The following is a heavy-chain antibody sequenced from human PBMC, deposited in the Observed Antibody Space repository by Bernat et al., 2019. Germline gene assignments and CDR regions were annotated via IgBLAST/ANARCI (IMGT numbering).Heavy chain of an antibody. CDR1: GYTFTSYG. CDR2: ISAYNGNT. J-gene: IGHJ4*02. V-gene: IGHV1-18*04. CDR3: ARAEYYYGSGSYHYYFDY. Sequence: QVQLVQSGPEVKKPGASVKLSCKTSGYTFTSYGTSWVRQAPGQGLEWVGWISAYNGNTNSAQNFQGRVTMTTDTSTSTAYMELRSLRSDDTAVYYCARAEYYYGSGSYHYYFDYWGQGTLVTVSS. D-gene: IGHD3-10*01.